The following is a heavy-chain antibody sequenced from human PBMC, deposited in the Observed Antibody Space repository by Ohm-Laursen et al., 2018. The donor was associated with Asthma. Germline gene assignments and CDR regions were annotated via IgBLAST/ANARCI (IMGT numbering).Heavy chain of an antibody. V-gene: IGHV3-21*01. J-gene: IGHJ4*02. Sequence: SLRLSCAASGFAFSSYSMNWVRQAPGKGLEWVPSISSSGSYIYYADLVKGRFTISRDNAKNSLYLQMNSLRVDDTAVYYCARYEVEASTSRLDHWGQGTLVTVSS. CDR3: ARYEVEASTSRLDH. CDR2: ISSSGSYI. CDR1: GFAFSSYS. D-gene: IGHD2-15*01.